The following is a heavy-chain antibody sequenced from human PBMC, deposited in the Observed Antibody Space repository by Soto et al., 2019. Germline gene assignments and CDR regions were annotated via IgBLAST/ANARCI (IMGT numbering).Heavy chain of an antibody. CDR1: GFTFSSYG. V-gene: IGHV3-30*18. CDR2: ISYDGSNK. Sequence: QVQLVESGGGVVQPGRSLRLSCAASGFTFSSYGMHWVRQAPGKGLEWVAVISYDGSNKYYADSVKGRFTISRDNSKNTLYLQMNSLRAEDTAVYYCANSSRDIVVVPALDIWGQGAMVTVSS. CDR3: ANSSRDIVVVPALDI. J-gene: IGHJ3*02. D-gene: IGHD2-2*01.